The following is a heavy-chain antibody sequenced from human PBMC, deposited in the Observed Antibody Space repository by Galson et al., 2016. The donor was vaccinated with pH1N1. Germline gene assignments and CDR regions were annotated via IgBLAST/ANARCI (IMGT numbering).Heavy chain of an antibody. V-gene: IGHV3-30*04. CDR1: GFTFSDNI. CDR3: VSENSYETANENNYGTVFDI. D-gene: IGHD2-21*02. Sequence: SLRLSCAASGFTFSDNIMHWVRQAPGKALDWVAFAPFDGREEIYADSVKGRFTISRDDSTNTLYLQMSSLRAEDTAVYYCVSENSYETANENNYGTVFDIWGQGTMVIVSS. CDR2: APFDGREE. J-gene: IGHJ3*02.